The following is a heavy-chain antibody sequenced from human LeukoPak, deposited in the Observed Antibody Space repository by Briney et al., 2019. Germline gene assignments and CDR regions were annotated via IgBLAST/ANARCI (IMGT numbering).Heavy chain of an antibody. CDR1: GDTFTSYY. CDR3: ARANINDILTGYDY. V-gene: IGHV1-46*01. D-gene: IGHD3-9*01. J-gene: IGHJ4*02. Sequence: DSVKVSCTASGDTFTSYYMHWVRQAPGQGLEWMGIINPSDGSTSYAQKFQGRVTMTRDTSTSTVYMELSSLRSEDTAVYCCARANINDILTGYDYWGQGTLVTVSS. CDR2: INPSDGST.